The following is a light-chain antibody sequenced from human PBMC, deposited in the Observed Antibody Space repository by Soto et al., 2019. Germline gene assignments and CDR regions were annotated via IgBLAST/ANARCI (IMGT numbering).Light chain of an antibody. CDR3: QQSYNTPLT. Sequence: DIQMPHSPSSLSASVGDRFTITCRASQSIAAYLNWYQQTPGKAPKLLIYTASTLQSGVPSRFSGSGSGTDFTLTISSLQPEDFATFYCQQSYNTPLTFGGGTKV. CDR2: TAS. V-gene: IGKV1-39*01. CDR1: QSIAAY. J-gene: IGKJ4*01.